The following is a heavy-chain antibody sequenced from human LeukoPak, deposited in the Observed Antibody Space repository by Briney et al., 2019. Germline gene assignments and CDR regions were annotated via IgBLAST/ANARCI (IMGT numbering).Heavy chain of an antibody. CDR1: GGSISSYY. CDR3: ARVQGEMATIELGFDY. V-gene: IGHV4-59*08. CDR2: IYHSGTT. J-gene: IGHJ4*02. Sequence: PSETLSLTCSVSGGSISSYYWSWIRQPPGKGLEWIGYIYHSGTTNSNPFLKSRVTISVDTSKNQFSLKLSSVTAADTAVYYCARVQGEMATIELGFDYWGQGTLVTVSS. D-gene: IGHD5-24*01.